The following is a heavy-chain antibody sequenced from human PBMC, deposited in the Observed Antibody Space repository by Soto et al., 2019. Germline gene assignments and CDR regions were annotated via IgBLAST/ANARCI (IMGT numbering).Heavy chain of an antibody. CDR2: IYYSGTT. CDR3: ARLGAYYQSLDP. D-gene: IGHD2-21*01. CDR1: GGSIRSSSFH. J-gene: IGHJ5*02. V-gene: IGHV4-39*07. Sequence: SETLSLTCTFSGGSIRSSSFHLGWIRQPPGKGLEWIGSIYYSGTTSYNPSLKSRVTLSLETSKSQFSLRLSSVTASDTAVYYCARLGAYYQSLDPWGQGTLVTVSS.